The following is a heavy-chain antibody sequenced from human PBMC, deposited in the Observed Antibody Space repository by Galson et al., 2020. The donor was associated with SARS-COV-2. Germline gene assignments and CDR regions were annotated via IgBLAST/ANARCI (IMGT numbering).Heavy chain of an antibody. CDR3: ASVGLGVGVSDDY. J-gene: IGHJ4*02. V-gene: IGHV3-48*02. CDR1: GFTYSNYS. Sequence: SLKIYCAAPGFTYSNYSMNWVRQAPARGLAWVSYISSSSSTIYYADSAKGRFTITRDNAKNSLYLQMNSLRDEDTAVYYCASVGLGVGVSDDYWCQGTLVTVSS. D-gene: IGHD2-8*01. CDR2: ISSSSSTI.